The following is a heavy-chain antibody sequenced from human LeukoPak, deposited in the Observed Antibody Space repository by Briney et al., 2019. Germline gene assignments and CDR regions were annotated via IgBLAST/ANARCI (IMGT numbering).Heavy chain of an antibody. CDR1: GFTFSIYE. CDR3: AREQDFQH. J-gene: IGHJ1*01. CDR2: ISSSGSTM. Sequence: GGSLRLSCAASGFTFSIYEMNWVRQAPGKGLEWVSYISSSGSTMHYADSVKGRFTISRDNAKNSLYLHMNSLGAEDTAVYYCAREQDFQHWGQGTLVTVSS. V-gene: IGHV3-48*03.